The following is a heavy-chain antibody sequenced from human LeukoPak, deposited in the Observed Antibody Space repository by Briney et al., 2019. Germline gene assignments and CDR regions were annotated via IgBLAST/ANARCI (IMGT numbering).Heavy chain of an antibody. V-gene: IGHV3-15*01. CDR1: GFTFSNAW. J-gene: IGHJ4*02. CDR3: TRVDYDFWSGYLGGVY. CDR2: IKSKTDGGTT. Sequence: GGSLRLSCAASGFTFSNAWMSWVRQAPGKGLEWVGRIKSKTDGGTTEYAASVKGRFTISRDDSKSIAYLQMNSLKTEDTAVYYCTRVDYDFWSGYLGGVYWGQGTLVTVSS. D-gene: IGHD3-3*01.